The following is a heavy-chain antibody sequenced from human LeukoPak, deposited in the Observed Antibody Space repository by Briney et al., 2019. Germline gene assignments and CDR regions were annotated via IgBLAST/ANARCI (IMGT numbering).Heavy chain of an antibody. J-gene: IGHJ4*02. CDR2: ISWDGGST. CDR3: AKDGRNYFDY. V-gene: IGHV3-43*01. CDR1: GFIFDDYT. Sequence: GGSLRLSCAASGFIFDDYTMHWVRQAPGKGLEWVSLISWDGGSTYYADSVKGRFTISRDNSKNSLYLQMNSLRTEDTALYYCAKDGRNYFDYWGQGTLVTVSS.